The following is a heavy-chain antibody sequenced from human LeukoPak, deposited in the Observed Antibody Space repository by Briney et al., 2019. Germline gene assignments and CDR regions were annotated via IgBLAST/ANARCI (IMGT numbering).Heavy chain of an antibody. V-gene: IGHV1-2*02. Sequence: ASVKVSCKASGYTFTSYGISWVRQAPGQGLEWMGWINPNSGGTNYAQKFQGRVTMTRDTSISTAYMELSRLRSDDTAVYYCAITPTGSGSLFGLDPWGQGTLVTVSS. CDR1: GYTFTSYG. CDR3: AITPTGSGSLFGLDP. J-gene: IGHJ5*02. CDR2: INPNSGGT. D-gene: IGHD1-26*01.